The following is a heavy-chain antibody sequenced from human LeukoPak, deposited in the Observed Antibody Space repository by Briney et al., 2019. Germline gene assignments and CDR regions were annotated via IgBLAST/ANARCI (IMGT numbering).Heavy chain of an antibody. Sequence: PSETLSLTCTMSGGSISGGSISTYYWTWIRQPPGKGLEWIGYVFYSGSTNYNPSLKGRVTISLDMSKNQFSLNLNSVTAADTAVYYCTRRVARTGIYAYDIWGQGTTVTVSS. CDR3: TRRVARTGIYAYDI. J-gene: IGHJ3*02. CDR2: VFYSGST. CDR1: GGSISTYY. D-gene: IGHD1-1*01. V-gene: IGHV4-59*01.